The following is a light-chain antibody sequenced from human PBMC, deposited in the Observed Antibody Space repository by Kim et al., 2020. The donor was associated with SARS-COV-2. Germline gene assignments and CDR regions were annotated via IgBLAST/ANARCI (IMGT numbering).Light chain of an antibody. CDR1: TGAITGGYN. CDR3: LLRYTSTWV. Sequence: ASRTGAITGGYNPNWLQNNPGEAPRTLIYRTTNKHSWTRARYSGSLLGDKADRTISGVQPEDEAEYYCLLRYTSTWVCGGGTQLTVL. V-gene: IGLV7-43*01. J-gene: IGLJ3*02. CDR2: RTT.